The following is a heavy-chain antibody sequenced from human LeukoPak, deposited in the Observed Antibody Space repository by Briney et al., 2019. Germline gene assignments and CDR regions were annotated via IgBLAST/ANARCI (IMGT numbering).Heavy chain of an antibody. CDR3: ARDQYDTWSRRGNFDS. CDR1: GFTFSSYW. Sequence: GGSLRLSCAASGFTFSSYWMHWVRQAPGKGLVWVSRINSDGSSTSYADSVKGRFTISRDNAKNSLYLQMNSLRAEDTAVFYCARDQYDTWSRRGNFDSWGQGTLVIVSS. D-gene: IGHD3/OR15-3a*01. V-gene: IGHV3-74*01. J-gene: IGHJ4*02. CDR2: INSDGSST.